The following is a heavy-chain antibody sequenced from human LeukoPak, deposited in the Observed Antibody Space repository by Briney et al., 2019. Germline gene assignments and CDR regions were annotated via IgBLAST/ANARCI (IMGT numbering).Heavy chain of an antibody. J-gene: IGHJ6*03. V-gene: IGHV4-61*02. D-gene: IGHD3-16*01. CDR3: ARVDYRKLSYYMDV. CDR2: IYTSGST. CDR1: GGSISSGSYY. Sequence: SQTLSLTCTVSGGSISSGSYYWGWLRQPAGKGLEWLGRIYTSGSTNYNPSLKSRVTISVDTSKNQFSLKLSSVTAADTAVYYCARVDYRKLSYYMDVWGKGTTVTVSS.